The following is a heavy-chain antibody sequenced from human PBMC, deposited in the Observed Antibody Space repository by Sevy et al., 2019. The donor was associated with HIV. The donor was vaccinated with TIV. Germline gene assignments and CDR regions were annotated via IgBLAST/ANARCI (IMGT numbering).Heavy chain of an antibody. V-gene: IGHV4-39*01. J-gene: IGHJ4*02. CDR3: ARHLSESSVDYFFTTLTNYYFDY. CDR2: IYYSGST. Sequence: SETLSLTCTVSGDSITSTNSYWGWIRQPPGKGLEWIGSIYYSGSTSYNQSLKSRVTISVDTSNNQFSLKLSSVTAADTALYYCARHLSESSVDYFFTTLTNYYFDYWGQGTLVTVSS. D-gene: IGHD3-22*01. CDR1: GDSITSTNSY.